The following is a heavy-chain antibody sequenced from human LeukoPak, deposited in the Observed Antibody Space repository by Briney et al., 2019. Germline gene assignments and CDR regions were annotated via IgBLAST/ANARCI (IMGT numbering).Heavy chain of an antibody. D-gene: IGHD5-12*01. Sequence: EASVRVSCKASGYTFTSYGISWVRQAPGQGLEWMGWISAYNGNTNYAQKLQGRVTMTTDTSTSTAYMELRSLRSDDTAVYYCASSESYDSGSWFDPWGQGTLVTVSS. J-gene: IGHJ5*02. CDR2: ISAYNGNT. CDR3: ASSESYDSGSWFDP. CDR1: GYTFTSYG. V-gene: IGHV1-18*01.